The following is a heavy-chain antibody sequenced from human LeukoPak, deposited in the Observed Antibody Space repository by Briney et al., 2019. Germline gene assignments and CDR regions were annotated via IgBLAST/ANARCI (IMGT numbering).Heavy chain of an antibody. Sequence: GGSLRLSCAASGFTFSSYGMHWVRQAPGKGLEWVAVISYDGSNKYYADSVKGRFTISRDNAKNSLYLQMNSLRADDTAVYYCARASASGGHYYFDYWGQGTLVTVSS. V-gene: IGHV3-30*03. CDR1: GFTFSSYG. J-gene: IGHJ4*02. CDR2: ISYDGSNK. D-gene: IGHD3-10*01. CDR3: ARASASGGHYYFDY.